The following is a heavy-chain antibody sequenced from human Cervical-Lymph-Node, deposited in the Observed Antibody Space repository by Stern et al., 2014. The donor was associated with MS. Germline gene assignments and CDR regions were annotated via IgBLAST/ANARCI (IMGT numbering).Heavy chain of an antibody. J-gene: IGHJ4*02. Sequence: QVQLQESGPGLVKPSETLSLTCTVSGGSISSSSYYWGWIRQPPGKGLEWIGSIYYSGSTYYNPSLKSRVTLSVDTSKNQFSLKRISGTAADTAVYYCASRGSGSFVFDYWGQGTLVTVSS. CDR1: GGSISSSSYY. V-gene: IGHV4-39*01. D-gene: IGHD1-26*01. CDR2: IYYSGST. CDR3: ASRGSGSFVFDY.